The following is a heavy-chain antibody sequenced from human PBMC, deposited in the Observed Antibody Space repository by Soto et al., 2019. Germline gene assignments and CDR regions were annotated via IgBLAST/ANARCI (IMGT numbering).Heavy chain of an antibody. CDR2: ISYDGSNK. J-gene: IGHJ4*02. V-gene: IGHV3-30*18. CDR3: AKPGRDYYDSSGYPFFDY. CDR1: GFTFSSYG. D-gene: IGHD3-22*01. Sequence: GGSLRLSCAASGFTFSSYGMHWVRQAPGKGLEWVAVISYDGSNKYYADSVKGRFTISRDNSKNTLYLQMNSLRAEDTAVYYCAKPGRDYYDSSGYPFFDYWGQGTLVTVSS.